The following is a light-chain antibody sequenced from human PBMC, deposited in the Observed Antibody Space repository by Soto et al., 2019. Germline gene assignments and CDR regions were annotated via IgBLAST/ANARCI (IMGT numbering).Light chain of an antibody. CDR1: QSISTY. CDR3: QQYNNWPWT. J-gene: IGKJ1*01. Sequence: EIVLTQSPATLSLSPGERATLSCRASQSISTYLAWYQQSPGQAPRLLIYGVSSRATGISARFSGSGSGTDFTLTISSLQSEDLAVYYCQQYNNWPWTFGQGTKVDIK. V-gene: IGKV3D-15*01. CDR2: GVS.